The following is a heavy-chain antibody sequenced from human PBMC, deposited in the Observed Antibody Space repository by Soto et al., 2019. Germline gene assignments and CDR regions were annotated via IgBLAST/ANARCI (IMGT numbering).Heavy chain of an antibody. CDR3: ASSGAKNRSYYYDSSGYYRLDY. V-gene: IGHV1-46*01. CDR1: GYTFTSYY. CDR2: INPSGGST. J-gene: IGHJ4*02. Sequence: ASVKVSCKASGYTFTSYYMHWVRQAPGQGLEWMGIINPSGGSTSYAQKFQGRVTMTRDTSTSTVYMELSSLRSEDTAVYYCASSGAKNRSYYYDSSGYYRLDYWGQGPLVTVSS. D-gene: IGHD3-22*01.